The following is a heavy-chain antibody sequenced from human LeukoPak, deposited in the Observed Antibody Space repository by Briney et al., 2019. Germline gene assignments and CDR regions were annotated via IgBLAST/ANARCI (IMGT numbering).Heavy chain of an antibody. CDR3: ARERREQLLPPYTRLLTYFDY. CDR1: GGSISSSSYY. Sequence: KSSETLSLTCTVSGGSISSSSYYWGWIRQPPGKGLEWIGSIYYSGSTYYNPSLKSRVTISVDTSKNQFSLKLSSVTAADTAVYYCARERREQLLPPYTRLLTYFDYWGQGTLVTVSS. D-gene: IGHD2-2*01. CDR2: IYYSGST. V-gene: IGHV4-39*07. J-gene: IGHJ4*02.